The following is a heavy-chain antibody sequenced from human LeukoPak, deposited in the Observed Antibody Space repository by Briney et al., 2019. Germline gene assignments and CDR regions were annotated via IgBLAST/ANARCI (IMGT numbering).Heavy chain of an antibody. D-gene: IGHD4-23*01. V-gene: IGHV3-53*01. CDR1: GSTVSSNY. J-gene: IGHJ4*02. CDR2: IYSGGNT. Sequence: GGSLRLSCAASGSTVSSNYLSWVRQAPGKGLECVSVIYSGGNTYYADSVKGRFTISRDNSKNTLFLQMNSLRAEDTAVYYCARRGDGGRSSDYWGQGTLVTVSS. CDR3: ARRGDGGRSSDY.